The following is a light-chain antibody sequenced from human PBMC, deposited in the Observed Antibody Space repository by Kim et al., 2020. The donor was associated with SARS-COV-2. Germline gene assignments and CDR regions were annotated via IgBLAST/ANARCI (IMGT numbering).Light chain of an antibody. CDR2: NND. CDR1: SSNIGNNH. Sequence: VTASCSGSSSNIGNNHVYWYRQFPGTAPKLLISNNDRRPSAVPDRFSGSKSGTSATLAISGLRSEDEADYVCASWDDSLGGPVVFGGGTQLTVL. J-gene: IGLJ2*01. CDR3: ASWDDSLGGPVV. V-gene: IGLV1-47*01.